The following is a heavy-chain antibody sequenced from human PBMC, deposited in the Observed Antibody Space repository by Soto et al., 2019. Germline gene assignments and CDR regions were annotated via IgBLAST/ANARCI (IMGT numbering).Heavy chain of an antibody. CDR2: ISYDGSKK. CDR1: GFTFSSYG. D-gene: IGHD6-13*01. Sequence: QTGGSLSLSCAASGFTFSSYGMHWVRQAPGKGLEWVAVISYDGSKKYYADSVKGRFTISRDNSKNTLYLQMNSLRVEDTAVYYCAKGGPFSIAADGTQWGQGTRVTV. CDR3: AKGGPFSIAADGTQ. J-gene: IGHJ4*02. V-gene: IGHV3-30*18.